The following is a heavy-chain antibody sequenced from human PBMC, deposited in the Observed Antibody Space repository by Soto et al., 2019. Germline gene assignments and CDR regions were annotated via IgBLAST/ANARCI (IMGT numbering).Heavy chain of an antibody. CDR3: AKDTRRVVNRNDWFDP. D-gene: IGHD2-15*01. CDR1: GFTFSSYA. CDR2: ISGSGGST. V-gene: IGHV3-23*01. J-gene: IGHJ5*02. Sequence: PGGSLRLSCAASGFTFSSYAMSWVRQAPGKGLEWVSAISGSGGSTYYADSVKGRFTISRDNSKNTLYLQMNSLRAEDTAVYYCAKDTRRVVNRNDWFDPWGQGTLVTVSS.